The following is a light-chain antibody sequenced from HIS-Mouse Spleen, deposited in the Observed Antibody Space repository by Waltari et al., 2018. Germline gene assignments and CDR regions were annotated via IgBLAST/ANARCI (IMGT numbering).Light chain of an antibody. CDR3: YSTDSSGNHRV. J-gene: IGLJ2*01. CDR2: EDS. Sequence: SYELTPPPSVSVSPGQTARITCPGDALPKKYAYWYQQKSGQAPVLVIYEDSKRPPGIPERFSGSSSGTMATLTISGAQVEDEADYYCYSTDSSGNHRVFGGGTKLTVL. V-gene: IGLV3-10*01. CDR1: ALPKKY.